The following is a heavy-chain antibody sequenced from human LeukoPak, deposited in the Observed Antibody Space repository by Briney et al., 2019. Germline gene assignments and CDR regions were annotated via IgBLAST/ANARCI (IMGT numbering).Heavy chain of an antibody. Sequence: GASLRLSCAASGFTFSSYAMSWVRQAPGKGLEWVSAISGSGGSTYYADSVKGRFTISRDNSKNTLYLQMNSRRAEDTAVYYCAKVYDILTGYYLSEYWGQGTLVTVSS. CDR1: GFTFSSYA. CDR2: ISGSGGST. V-gene: IGHV3-23*01. J-gene: IGHJ4*02. D-gene: IGHD3-9*01. CDR3: AKVYDILTGYYLSEY.